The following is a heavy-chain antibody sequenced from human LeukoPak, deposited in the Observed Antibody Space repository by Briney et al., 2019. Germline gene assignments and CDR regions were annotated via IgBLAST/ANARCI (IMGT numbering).Heavy chain of an antibody. CDR3: AKDGAYSYGYRSPGWFDP. J-gene: IGHJ5*02. V-gene: IGHV3-9*01. Sequence: GGSLRLSCAASGFTFDDYVMHWVRQAPGKGLEWVSGISWNSGSIGYADSVKGRFTISRDNAKNSLYLQMNSLRAEDTAVYYCAKDGAYSYGYRSPGWFDPWGQGTLVTVSS. CDR2: ISWNSGSI. CDR1: GFTFDDYV. D-gene: IGHD5-18*01.